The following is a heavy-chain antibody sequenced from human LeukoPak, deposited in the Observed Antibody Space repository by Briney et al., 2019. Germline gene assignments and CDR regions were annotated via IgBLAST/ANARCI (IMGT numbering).Heavy chain of an antibody. CDR1: GYTFTSYY. Sequence: ASVNVSCKASGYTFTSYYMHWVRQAPGQGLEWMGIINPSGGSTSYAQKFQGRVTMTRDTSTSTVYMELSSLRSEDTAVYYCARDRREMATTDAFDIWGQGTMVTVSS. CDR2: INPSGGST. J-gene: IGHJ3*02. D-gene: IGHD5-24*01. CDR3: ARDRREMATTDAFDI. V-gene: IGHV1-46*01.